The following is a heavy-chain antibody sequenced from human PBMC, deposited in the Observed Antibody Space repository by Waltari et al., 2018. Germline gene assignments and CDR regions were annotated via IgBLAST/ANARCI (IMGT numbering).Heavy chain of an antibody. Sequence: EVQLVESGGGLVQPGGSLRLSCAASGFTFSSYSLNWARQAPGKGLEWVSYISSSSSTIYYADSVKGRFTISRDNAKNSLYLQMNSLRAEDTAVYYCAREIGIGAFDIWGQGTMVTVSS. J-gene: IGHJ3*02. V-gene: IGHV3-48*04. CDR2: ISSSSSTI. CDR1: GFTFSSYS. CDR3: AREIGIGAFDI. D-gene: IGHD1-26*01.